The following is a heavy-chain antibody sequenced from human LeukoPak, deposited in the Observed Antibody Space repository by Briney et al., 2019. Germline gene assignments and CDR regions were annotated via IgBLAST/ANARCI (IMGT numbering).Heavy chain of an antibody. CDR1: GFTLSSYA. V-gene: IGHV3-21*01. J-gene: IGHJ3*02. CDR2: ISSSSSDI. D-gene: IGHD4-23*01. Sequence: GESLRLSCTGSGFTLSSYAMNWVRRAPGQGLEWVSSISSSSSDIYYTDSVKGRITISRDNAKNSLYLQMNGLRAEDTAVYYCVTDYGGSSGAFDIWGHGTMVTVSS. CDR3: VTDYGGSSGAFDI.